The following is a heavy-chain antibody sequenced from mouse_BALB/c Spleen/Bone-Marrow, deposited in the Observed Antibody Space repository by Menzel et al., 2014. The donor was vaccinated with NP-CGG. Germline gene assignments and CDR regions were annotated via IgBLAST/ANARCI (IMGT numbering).Heavy chain of an antibody. CDR2: ISTLAYSI. D-gene: IGHD2-1*01. Sequence: DVMLVESGGGLVQPGGSRKLSCAASGFTFSDYGMAWVRQAPGKGPEWVAFISTLAYSIYYADTVTGRFTLSRENANSTLYLEMSSLRSEDTAIYYCTRNYGNQGAMDYWGQGTSVTVSS. CDR3: TRNYGNQGAMDY. J-gene: IGHJ4*01. CDR1: GFTFSDYG. V-gene: IGHV5-15*02.